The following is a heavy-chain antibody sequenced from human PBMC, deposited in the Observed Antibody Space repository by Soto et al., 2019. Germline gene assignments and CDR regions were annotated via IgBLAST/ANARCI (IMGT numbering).Heavy chain of an antibody. Sequence: QVQLVESGGGLVKPGGSLRLSCEASGFTFSDYDMMWIRQAPGKGLEWVSYISSSGSTAYYADSVKGRFTISRDNAKNSLYLQMTSLRAEDTAVYYCAREGRGSGTSRFYIDVWGKGTRVTVS. J-gene: IGHJ6*03. V-gene: IGHV3-11*01. CDR2: ISSSGSTA. CDR1: GFTFSDYD. D-gene: IGHD3-10*01. CDR3: AREGRGSGTSRFYIDV.